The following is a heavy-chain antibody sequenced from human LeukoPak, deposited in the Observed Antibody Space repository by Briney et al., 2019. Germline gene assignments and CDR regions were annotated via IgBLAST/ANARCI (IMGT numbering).Heavy chain of an antibody. D-gene: IGHD6-19*01. V-gene: IGHV4-34*01. Sequence: SETLSLTCAVYGGSFSGYYWSWIRQPPGKGLEWIGEINHSGSTNYNPSLKSRVTISVDTSKNQFSLKLSSVTAADTAVYYCARGRGSSGWVDYWGQGTLVTVSS. CDR2: INHSGST. J-gene: IGHJ4*02. CDR1: GGSFSGYY. CDR3: ARGRGSSGWVDY.